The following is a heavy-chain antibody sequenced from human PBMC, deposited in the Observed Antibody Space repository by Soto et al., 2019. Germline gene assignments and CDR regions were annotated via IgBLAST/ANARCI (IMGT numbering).Heavy chain of an antibody. V-gene: IGHV3-30-3*01. CDR1: GFTFSSYA. CDR3: ARDLVAATNKDTIGAFDI. D-gene: IGHD2-15*01. CDR2: ISYDGSNK. Sequence: QVQLVESGGGVVQPGRSLRLSCAASGFTFSSYAMHWVRQAPGKGLEWVAVISYDGSNKYYADSVKGRFTISRDNTKNTLYLPMNSLRAEDSAVYYCARDLVAATNKDTIGAFDIWGQGTMVTVSS. J-gene: IGHJ3*02.